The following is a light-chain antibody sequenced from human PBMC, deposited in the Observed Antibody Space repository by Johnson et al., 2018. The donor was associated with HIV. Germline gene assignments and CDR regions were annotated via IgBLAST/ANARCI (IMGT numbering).Light chain of an antibody. CDR3: GTWDNSLSAGV. CDR2: VST. CDR1: NSNIGNNY. J-gene: IGLJ1*01. V-gene: IGLV1-51*02. Sequence: QSVLTQPPSVSAAPGQKVTISCSGSNSNIGNNYVSWYQQLPGTAPKLLIYVSTNRPSGIPDRFSGSKSGTSATLGISGLPPGDEADYYCGTWDNSLSAGVFGTGTKVTVL.